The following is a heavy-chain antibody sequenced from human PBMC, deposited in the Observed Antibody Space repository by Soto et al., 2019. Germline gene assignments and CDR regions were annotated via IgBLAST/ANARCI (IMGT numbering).Heavy chain of an antibody. CDR1: GGSISSDEYC. CDR2: IYNRGST. V-gene: IGHV4-30-4*01. D-gene: IGHD1-26*01. J-gene: IGHJ4*02. CDR3: ARGPSGDKVDY. Sequence: QVQLQESGPGLVEPSQTVSLTCTVSGGSISSDEYCWSWIRQTPGKGLEWIGHIYNRGSTYSNPSLKSRGTISVDTSKNQFSLKLSSVTAADTAVYYCARGPSGDKVDYWGQGTLVTVSS.